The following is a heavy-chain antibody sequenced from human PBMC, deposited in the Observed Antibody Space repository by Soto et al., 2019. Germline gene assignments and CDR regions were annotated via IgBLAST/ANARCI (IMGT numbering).Heavy chain of an antibody. V-gene: IGHV3-23*01. D-gene: IGHD5-12*01. CDR2: ISGGGDST. Sequence: EVQLLESGGGVVQPGGSLRLSCAASGFTFSTNSMTWVRQAPGKGLEWVCGISGGGDSTHYADSVKGRFPISRDNSKNMVYLQRNSLTADDTAVDFCSKWDGYGDQWGQGTLVTFSS. CDR1: GFTFSTNS. J-gene: IGHJ5*02. CDR3: SKWDGYGDQ.